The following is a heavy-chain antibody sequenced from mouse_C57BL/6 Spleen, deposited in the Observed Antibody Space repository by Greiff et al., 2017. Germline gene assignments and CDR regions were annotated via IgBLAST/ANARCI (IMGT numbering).Heavy chain of an antibody. J-gene: IGHJ4*01. D-gene: IGHD3-3*01. CDR2: ISYDGSN. CDR3: ASGGTYPAAMDY. CDR1: GYSITSGYY. V-gene: IGHV3-6*01. Sequence: EVKVEESGPGLVKPSPSLPLTCPVTGYSITSGYYWNWIRKFPGNKLEWMGYISYDGSNNYNPSLKNRISITSDTSKNQFFLRLISVTTEDTARYYCASGGTYPAAMDYWGQGTSVTVSS.